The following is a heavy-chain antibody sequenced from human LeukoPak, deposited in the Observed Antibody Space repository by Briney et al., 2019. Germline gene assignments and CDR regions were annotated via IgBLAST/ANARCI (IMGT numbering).Heavy chain of an antibody. D-gene: IGHD1-26*01. V-gene: IGHV1-69*08. CDR3: ARDQKVGATPYFGMDV. CDR1: GYTFTGYY. CDR2: IIPMLGTV. J-gene: IGHJ6*02. Sequence: SVKVSCKASGYTFTGYYMHWVRQAPGQGLEWMGRIIPMLGTVNYAQKFQGRVTIIADKFTSTACMELSSLRSEDTAVYYCARDQKVGATPYFGMDVWGQGTTVTVSS.